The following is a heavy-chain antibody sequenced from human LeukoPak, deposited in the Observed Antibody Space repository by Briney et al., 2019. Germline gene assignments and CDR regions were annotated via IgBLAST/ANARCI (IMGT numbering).Heavy chain of an antibody. CDR3: ASPPLVYYDSSGDGFDY. D-gene: IGHD3-22*01. Sequence: GRSLRLSCAASGFTFDDYAMHWVRQAPGKGLEWVSGISWNSGSKGYAGSVKGRFTISRDNAKNSLYLQMNSLRAEDTAVYYCASPPLVYYDSSGDGFDYWGQGTLVTVSS. V-gene: IGHV3-9*01. CDR1: GFTFDDYA. J-gene: IGHJ4*02. CDR2: ISWNSGSK.